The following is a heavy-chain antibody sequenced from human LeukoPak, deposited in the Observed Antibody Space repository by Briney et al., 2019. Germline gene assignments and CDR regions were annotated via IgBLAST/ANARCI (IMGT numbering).Heavy chain of an antibody. CDR2: ISGSGDST. J-gene: IGHJ4*02. D-gene: IGHD3-22*01. Sequence: GGSLRLSCAASGFTFSTYAMSWVRQAAGKGLEWVSGISGSGDSTYYADSVKGRFTISRDNAKNSLYLQMNSLRAEDTAVYYCARGVDYYDSSGYHRPFDYWGQGTLVPVSS. CDR3: ARGVDYYDSSGYHRPFDY. CDR1: GFTFSTYA. V-gene: IGHV3-23*01.